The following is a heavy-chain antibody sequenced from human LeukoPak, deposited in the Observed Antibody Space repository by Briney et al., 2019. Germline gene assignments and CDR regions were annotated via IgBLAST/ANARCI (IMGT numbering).Heavy chain of an antibody. J-gene: IGHJ3*02. CDR1: GFTFSSYW. CDR3: ARDRGYDNAFDI. CDR2: INSDGSSI. Sequence: PGGSLRLSCAASGFTFSSYWMHWVRQAPGKGLVWVSRINSDGSSISYADSVKGRFTISRDNAKNTLYLQMNSLRAEDTAVYYCARDRGYDNAFDIWGQGTMVTVSS. V-gene: IGHV3-74*01. D-gene: IGHD5-12*01.